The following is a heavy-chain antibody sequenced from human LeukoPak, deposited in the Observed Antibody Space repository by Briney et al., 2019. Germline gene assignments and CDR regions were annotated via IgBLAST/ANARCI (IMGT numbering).Heavy chain of an antibody. Sequence: PGRSLRLSCVASGFTLRNYAMHWVRQAPGKGLQWMAFIAYDGNNIHYADSVKGRFTISRDNARNSLYLQMNSLTAEDTAVYYCARDPYSGAYGNTYYYFMDVWGKGTTVTISS. V-gene: IGHV3-30*03. CDR1: GFTLRNYA. CDR3: ARDPYSGAYGNTYYYFMDV. CDR2: IAYDGNNI. D-gene: IGHD1-26*01. J-gene: IGHJ6*03.